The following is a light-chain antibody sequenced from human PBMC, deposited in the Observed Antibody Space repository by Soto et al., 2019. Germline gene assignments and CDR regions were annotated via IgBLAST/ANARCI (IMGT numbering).Light chain of an antibody. CDR2: GAS. CDR1: QSVSGY. Sequence: ENVLTQSPATLSLSPGERATLSCRASQSVSGYLAWYQQKPGQAPRLLIYGASNRATGIPARLSGSGSGTDFTLTISSLEPEDFAVYYCQQRDNWAFGPGTTVDIK. J-gene: IGKJ3*01. CDR3: QQRDNWA. V-gene: IGKV3-11*01.